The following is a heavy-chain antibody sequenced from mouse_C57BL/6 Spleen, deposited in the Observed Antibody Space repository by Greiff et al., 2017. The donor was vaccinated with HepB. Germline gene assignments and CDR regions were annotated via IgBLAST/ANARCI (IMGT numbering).Heavy chain of an antibody. CDR1: GFTFTDYY. J-gene: IGHJ2*01. V-gene: IGHV7-3*01. CDR3: ARYPNWDERGYYFDY. CDR2: IRNKANGYTT. Sequence: EVKLVESGGGLVQPGGSLSLSCAASGFTFTDYYMSWVRQPPGKALEWLGFIRNKANGYTTEYSASVKGRFTISRDNSQSILYLQMNALRAEDSATYYCARYPNWDERGYYFDYWGQGTTLTVSS. D-gene: IGHD4-1*01.